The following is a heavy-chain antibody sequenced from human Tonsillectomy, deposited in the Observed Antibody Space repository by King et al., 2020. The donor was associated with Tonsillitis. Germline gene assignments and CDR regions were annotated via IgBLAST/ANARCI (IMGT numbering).Heavy chain of an antibody. Sequence: QLQESGPGLVKPSETLSLTCTVSGGSISSYYWSWIRQPAGKGLEWIGRIYSSGSTYYNPSLKSRVTMSVDTAKNQFSLKLSSVTAAETAVDYCARVAEYSGSSFDYWGQGTLVTVSS. J-gene: IGHJ4*02. CDR1: GGSISSYY. CDR3: ARVAEYSGSSFDY. D-gene: IGHD1-26*01. V-gene: IGHV4-4*07. CDR2: IYSSGST.